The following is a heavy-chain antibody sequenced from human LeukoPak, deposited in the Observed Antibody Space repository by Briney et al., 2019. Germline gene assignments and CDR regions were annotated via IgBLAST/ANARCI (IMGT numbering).Heavy chain of an antibody. CDR3: AKDQAAPDN. J-gene: IGHJ4*02. D-gene: IGHD6-25*01. V-gene: IGHV3-23*01. Sequence: GGSLRLSCAASGFTFSINAMSWVRQAPGKGLEWVSAISDSGDSTYYADSVKGRFTISRDNSKNTLYLQMYSLRADDTAIYYCAKDQAAPDNWGQGTLVTVSS. CDR1: GFTFSINA. CDR2: ISDSGDST.